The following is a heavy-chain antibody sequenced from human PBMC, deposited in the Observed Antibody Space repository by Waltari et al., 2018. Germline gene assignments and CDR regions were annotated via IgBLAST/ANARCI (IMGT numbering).Heavy chain of an antibody. Sequence: EVQLVASGGDLVQPVGSLRLSCAASGFTFRSYEMNWVRQVPGKGLEWCSYMSGSGNRIFYADSVKGRFTISRDNARNSLYLQMNSLRAEDTAVYYCMRDQYSSGWFGWFDPWGQGTLVTVSS. CDR2: MSGSGNRI. CDR1: GFTFRSYE. J-gene: IGHJ5*02. CDR3: MRDQYSSGWFGWFDP. V-gene: IGHV3-48*03. D-gene: IGHD6-19*01.